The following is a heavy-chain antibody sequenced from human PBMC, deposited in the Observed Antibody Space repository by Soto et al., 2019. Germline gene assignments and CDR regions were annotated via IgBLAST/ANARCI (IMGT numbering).Heavy chain of an antibody. CDR3: ARVESGSYYGWFDP. D-gene: IGHD1-26*01. Sequence: SETLSLTCAVSGYSISSGYYWGWIRQPPGKGLEWIGSIYHSGSTYYNPSLKSRVTISVDTSKNQFSLKLSSVTAADTAVYYCARVESGSYYGWFDPWGQGTLVTVSS. CDR2: IYHSGST. J-gene: IGHJ5*02. V-gene: IGHV4-38-2*01. CDR1: GYSISSGYY.